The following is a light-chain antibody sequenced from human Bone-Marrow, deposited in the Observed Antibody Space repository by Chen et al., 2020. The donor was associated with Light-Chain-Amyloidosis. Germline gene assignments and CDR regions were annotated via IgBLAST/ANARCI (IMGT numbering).Light chain of an antibody. Sequence: SYVLTQPSSASVAPGQTATIACGGNNIGSTSVHWYQQTPGQAPLLVVYDDSDRPSGIPERLSGSNSGNTDTLTISRVEAGDEADYYCQVWDRSSDRPVFGGGTKLTVL. J-gene: IGLJ3*02. CDR2: DDS. CDR1: NIGSTS. V-gene: IGLV3-21*02. CDR3: QVWDRSSDRPV.